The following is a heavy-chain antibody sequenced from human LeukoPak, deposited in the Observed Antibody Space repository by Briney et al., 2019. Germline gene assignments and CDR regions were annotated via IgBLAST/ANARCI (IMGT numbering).Heavy chain of an antibody. Sequence: SETLSLTCTVSGGSISSYYWSWIRQPPGKGLEWIGRVYSSGSTIYHPSLRSRVTMSVDTSKNQLSLKLSSVTAADTAVYYCARGGGYFGSGSYYEGYYFYYGMDVWGQGTTATVSS. CDR3: ARGGGYFGSGSYYEGYYFYYGMDV. V-gene: IGHV4-4*07. D-gene: IGHD3-10*01. J-gene: IGHJ6*02. CDR2: VYSSGST. CDR1: GGSISSYY.